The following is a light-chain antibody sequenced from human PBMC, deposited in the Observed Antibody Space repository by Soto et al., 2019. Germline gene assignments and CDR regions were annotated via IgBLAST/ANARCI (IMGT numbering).Light chain of an antibody. V-gene: IGKV3-15*01. CDR1: QSVSSN. CDR3: QQYNNWPRT. CDR2: GAS. Sequence: EIVMTQSPATLSVSPGERATLSCRASQSVSSNLAWYQQRPGQAPRLLIHGASTRATGIPSRFSGSGSGTDFTLTISSLQSEDFAVYYCQQYNNWPRTFGRGTKVEIK. J-gene: IGKJ1*01.